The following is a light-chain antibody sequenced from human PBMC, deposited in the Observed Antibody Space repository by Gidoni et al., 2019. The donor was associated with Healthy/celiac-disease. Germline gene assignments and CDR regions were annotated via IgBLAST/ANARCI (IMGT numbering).Light chain of an antibody. CDR2: DAS. Sequence: EIVLTQSPATLSLSPGERATLSCRASQSVSSYLAWYQQKPGQAPRLLIYDASNRATGSPAVFSGSGSGTDFTLTISSLEPEDFAVYYCQQRSNWPPITFGQGTRLEIK. J-gene: IGKJ5*01. CDR1: QSVSSY. V-gene: IGKV3-11*01. CDR3: QQRSNWPPIT.